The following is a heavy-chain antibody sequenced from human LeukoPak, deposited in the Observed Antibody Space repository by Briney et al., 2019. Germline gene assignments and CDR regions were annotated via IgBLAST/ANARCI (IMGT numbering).Heavy chain of an antibody. CDR3: ARGREGSSWYGDY. Sequence: PGGSLRLSCAASGFTFSSYAMSWVRQAPGKGLEWVSAISGSGGSTYYADSVKGRFTISRDNSKNTLYLQMNSLRAEDTAVYYCARGREGSSWYGDYWGQGTLVTVSS. CDR1: GFTFSSYA. J-gene: IGHJ4*02. CDR2: ISGSGGST. D-gene: IGHD6-13*01. V-gene: IGHV3-23*01.